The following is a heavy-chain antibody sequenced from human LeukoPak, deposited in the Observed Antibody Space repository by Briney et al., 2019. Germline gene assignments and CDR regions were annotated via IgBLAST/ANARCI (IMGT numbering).Heavy chain of an antibody. CDR2: IIPSGHTT. CDR1: GFTFSSHG. J-gene: IGHJ6*04. Sequence: GGSLRLSCVASGFTFSSHGMNWVRQAPGKGLEWVSGIIPSGHTTYYADSVRGRFTISRDNAKNSVYLQMNSLRVEDTAVYYCARDSGRYGYYMDVWGKGTTVTVSS. V-gene: IGHV3-48*01. D-gene: IGHD1-26*01. CDR3: ARDSGRYGYYMDV.